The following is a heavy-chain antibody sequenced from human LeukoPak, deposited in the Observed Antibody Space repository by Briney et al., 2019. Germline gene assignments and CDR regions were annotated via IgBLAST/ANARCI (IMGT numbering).Heavy chain of an antibody. D-gene: IGHD4-17*01. V-gene: IGHV3-15*01. CDR2: IKSKTDGGTT. CDR1: GFTFCNAC. Sequence: GGSLRLSCAASGFTFCNACMSWVRDAPGKRVEWVGRIKSKTDGGTTDYAAPVKGRFTISRDDTKNTLYLQMNSLKTEDTAVYYCTTDEYGDYSFALGYWGQGTLVTVSS. J-gene: IGHJ4*02. CDR3: TTDEYGDYSFALGY.